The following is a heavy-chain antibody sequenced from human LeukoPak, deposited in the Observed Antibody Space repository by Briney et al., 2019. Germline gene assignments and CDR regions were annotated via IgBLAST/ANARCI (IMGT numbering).Heavy chain of an antibody. V-gene: IGHV4-4*02. CDR2: MYLSGTT. CDR1: GDSINSLDL. Sequence: SGTLSLTCTVSGDSINSLDLWSWVRQPPGKGLEWIGEMYLSGTTHSNPSVKSRVTISTDKSKNQFFLNLSSVTAADTAVYYCAGLVGRYSSGLYYYYFDYWGQGTLVTVSS. J-gene: IGHJ4*02. D-gene: IGHD3-22*01. CDR3: AGLVGRYSSGLYYYYFDY.